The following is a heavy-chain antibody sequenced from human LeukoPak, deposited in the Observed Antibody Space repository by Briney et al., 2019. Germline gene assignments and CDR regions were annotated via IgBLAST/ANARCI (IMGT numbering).Heavy chain of an antibody. CDR3: ARRGYGSSGYTNWFDP. V-gene: IGHV3-48*02. CDR1: GFTFSSYS. Sequence: GGSLRLSCAASGFTFSSYSMNWVRQAPGKGLEWISYISSSSSTIYSADSVKGRFTICRDNAKNSLYLQMNSLRDEDTAVYYCARRGYGSSGYTNWFDPWAREPWSPSPQ. CDR2: ISSSSSTI. D-gene: IGHD3-22*01. J-gene: IGHJ5*02.